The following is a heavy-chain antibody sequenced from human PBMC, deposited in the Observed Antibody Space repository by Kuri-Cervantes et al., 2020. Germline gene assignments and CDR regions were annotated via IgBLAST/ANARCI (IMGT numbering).Heavy chain of an antibody. D-gene: IGHD3-3*01. Sequence: SQSLSLTCILSSDSISSSGYYWAWIREPPGKGLEWIGSIYYSGNTHYNPSLKRRVTISVDTSKTEFSLKLSSVTAADTAVYCCARAPQDYYNFWSGAPRYFELWGRGSPVTVSS. CDR3: ARAPQDYYNFWSGAPRYFEL. J-gene: IGHJ2*01. CDR2: IYYSGNT. V-gene: IGHV4-39*07. CDR1: SDSISSSGYY.